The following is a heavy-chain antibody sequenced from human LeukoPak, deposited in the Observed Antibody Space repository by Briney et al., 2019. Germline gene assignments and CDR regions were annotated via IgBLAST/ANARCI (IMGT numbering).Heavy chain of an antibody. Sequence: GRSLRLSCAASGFTFSSYGMHWVRQAPGKGLEWVAVIWYDGSSKYYADSVKGRFTISRDNSKNTLYLQMNSLRAEDTAVYYCAIHPGLGGATRSDYWGQRTLVTVSS. D-gene: IGHD1-26*01. V-gene: IGHV3-33*01. CDR3: AIHPGLGGATRSDY. CDR2: IWYDGSSK. J-gene: IGHJ4*02. CDR1: GFTFSSYG.